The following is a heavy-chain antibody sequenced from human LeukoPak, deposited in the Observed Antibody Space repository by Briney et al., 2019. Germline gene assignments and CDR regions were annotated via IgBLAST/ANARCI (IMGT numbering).Heavy chain of an antibody. D-gene: IGHD3-9*01. Sequence: GASVKVSCKASGYTFASYDINWVRQATGQGLEWMGWMNPNSGNTGYAQKFQGRVTITRNTSISTAYMELSSLRSEDTAVYYCARDRYDILTSYYHPYYYYYMDVWGKGTTVTVSS. CDR3: ARDRYDILTSYYHPYYYYYMDV. J-gene: IGHJ6*03. CDR2: MNPNSGNT. CDR1: GYTFASYD. V-gene: IGHV1-8*03.